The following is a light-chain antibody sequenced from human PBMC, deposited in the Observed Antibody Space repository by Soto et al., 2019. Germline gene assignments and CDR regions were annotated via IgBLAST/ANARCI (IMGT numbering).Light chain of an antibody. J-gene: IGKJ1*01. CDR3: QQYNNWPPWT. V-gene: IGKV3-20*01. CDR2: GAS. CDR1: QGISSTY. Sequence: EIVLTQSPGTLSLSPGERATLSCRASQGISSTYLAWYQQKPGQAPRLLIYGASFRATGIPDRFSGSGSGTDFTLTISSLQSEDFAVYYCQQYNNWPPWTFGQGTKVEIK.